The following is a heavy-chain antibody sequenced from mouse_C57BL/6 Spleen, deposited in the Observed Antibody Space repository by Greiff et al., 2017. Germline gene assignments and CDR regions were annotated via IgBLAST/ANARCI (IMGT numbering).Heavy chain of an antibody. V-gene: IGHV1-50*01. CDR2: IDPSDSYT. CDR3: ARGSLSDYAMDY. CDR1: GYTFTSYW. Sequence: VQLQQPGAELVKPGASVKLSCKASGYTFTSYWMQWVKQRPGQGLEWIGEIDPSDSYTNYNQKFKGKATLTVDTSSSTAYMQLSSLTSEDSAVYYCARGSLSDYAMDYWGQGTSVTVSS. J-gene: IGHJ4*01. D-gene: IGHD6-2*01.